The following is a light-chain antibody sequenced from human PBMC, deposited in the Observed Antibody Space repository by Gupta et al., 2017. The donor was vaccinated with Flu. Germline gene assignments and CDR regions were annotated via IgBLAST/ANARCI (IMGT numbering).Light chain of an antibody. V-gene: IGLV2-14*01. CDR2: EVS. CDR1: SSDVGGYNY. Sequence: QSALTQPASVSGSPGQLITISCTGTSSDVGGYNYVSWYQQHPGKAPKLMIYEVSNRPSGVSNRFSGSKSGNTASLTISGLQAEDEADYYCSSYTSSSFVVFGGGTKLTGL. CDR3: SSYTSSSFVV. J-gene: IGLJ2*01.